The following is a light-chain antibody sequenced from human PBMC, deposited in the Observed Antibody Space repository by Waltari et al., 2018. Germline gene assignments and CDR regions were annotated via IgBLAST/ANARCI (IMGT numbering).Light chain of an antibody. CDR1: SLRRYY. V-gene: IGLV3-19*01. Sequence: SSELTQDPAVSVALGQTVRITCQGDSLRRYYASWYHQRPGQSPILVLYGQDSRPFGLQDRYSGSTSGNTASLTITGAQAEEEADYCCLSRDTSSTRLFGGGTRLTV. J-gene: IGLJ2*01. CDR3: LSRDTSSTRL. CDR2: GQD.